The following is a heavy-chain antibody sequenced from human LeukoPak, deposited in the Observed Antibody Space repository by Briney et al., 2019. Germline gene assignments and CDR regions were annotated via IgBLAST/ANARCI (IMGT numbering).Heavy chain of an antibody. CDR2: IYHAGST. Sequence: SETLSLTYSVSGGSINISGYFWGWVRQPPGKGLEWIGSIYHAGSTYYNPSLKSRVTVSKDTSRNQFALRLSSVTAADTAVYYCARQIGSSGPDCWGQGTLVTVSS. CDR1: GGSINISGYF. D-gene: IGHD6-19*01. J-gene: IGHJ4*02. V-gene: IGHV4-39*01. CDR3: ARQIGSSGPDC.